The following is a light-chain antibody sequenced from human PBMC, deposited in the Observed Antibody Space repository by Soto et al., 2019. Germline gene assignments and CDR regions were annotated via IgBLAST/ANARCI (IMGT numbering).Light chain of an antibody. V-gene: IGKV3-20*01. CDR1: QSVSSSY. Sequence: EIVLTQSPGTLSLSPGERATLSCRASQSVSSSYLAWYQQKPGQAPRLLIYGASSRATGIPDRFSGSGSGTDLNLTISRLEPEDFAVYYCQQYGSSPLSITFGQGTRLEIK. J-gene: IGKJ5*01. CDR2: GAS. CDR3: QQYGSSPLSIT.